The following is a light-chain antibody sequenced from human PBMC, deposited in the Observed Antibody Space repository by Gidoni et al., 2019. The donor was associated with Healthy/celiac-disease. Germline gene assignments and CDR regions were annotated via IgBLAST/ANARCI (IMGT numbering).Light chain of an antibody. CDR2: SNN. J-gene: IGLJ3*02. V-gene: IGLV1-44*01. CDR3: AAWDDSLNGWV. CDR1: SSNIGSNT. Sequence: QSVLPQPTSASGTPGPRVTISCSGSSSNIGSNTVNWYQQLPGTAPKLLIYSNNQRPSGVPDRFSGSKSGTSASLAISGLQSEDEADYYCAAWDDSLNGWVFGGGTKLTVL.